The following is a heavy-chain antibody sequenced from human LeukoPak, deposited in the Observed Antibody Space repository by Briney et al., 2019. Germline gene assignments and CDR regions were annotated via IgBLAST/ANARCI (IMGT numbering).Heavy chain of an antibody. CDR1: GFTFSSYN. CDR2: FTAYSGASI. J-gene: IGHJ4*02. D-gene: IGHD5-12*01. Sequence: PGGSLRLSCTASGFTFSSYNMNWVRQAPGKGLKWVSSFTAYSGASIYYADSVRGRFTISRDNAKNSLYLQINSLRAEDTAVYYCARGTYSGYDSSFDYWGQGTLVTVSS. CDR3: ARGTYSGYDSSFDY. V-gene: IGHV3-21*01.